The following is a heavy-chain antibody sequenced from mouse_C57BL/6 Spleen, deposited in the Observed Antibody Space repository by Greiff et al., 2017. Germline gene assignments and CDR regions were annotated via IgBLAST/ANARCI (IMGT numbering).Heavy chain of an antibody. Sequence: QVQLKESGPGLVQPSQSLSITCTVSGFSLTSYGVHWVRQSPGKGLEWLGVIWSGGSTDYNAAFISRLSISKDNSKSQVFFKMNSLQADDTAIYYCARIYYYGRSPNYYAMDYWGQGTSVTVSS. CDR2: IWSGGST. CDR3: ARIYYYGRSPNYYAMDY. V-gene: IGHV2-2*01. J-gene: IGHJ4*01. CDR1: GFSLTSYG. D-gene: IGHD1-1*01.